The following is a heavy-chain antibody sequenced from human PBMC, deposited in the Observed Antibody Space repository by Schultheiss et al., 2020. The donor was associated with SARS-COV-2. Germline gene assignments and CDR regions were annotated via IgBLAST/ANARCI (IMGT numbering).Heavy chain of an antibody. Sequence: SVKVSCKASGGTFSSYAISWVRQAPGQGLEWMGGIIPIFGTANYAQKFQGRVTITADESTSTAYMELSSLRSEDTAVYYCARDRDGRGWFDPWGQGTLVTVSS. D-gene: IGHD2-15*01. CDR2: IIPIFGTA. J-gene: IGHJ5*02. CDR1: GGTFSSYA. V-gene: IGHV1-69*13. CDR3: ARDRDGRGWFDP.